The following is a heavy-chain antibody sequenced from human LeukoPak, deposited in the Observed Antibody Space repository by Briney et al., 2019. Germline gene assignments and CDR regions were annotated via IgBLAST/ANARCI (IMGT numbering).Heavy chain of an antibody. CDR3: ARYYVSGYYHIPYYFDY. CDR2: IKQDGSEK. CDR1: GFTFSSYW. D-gene: IGHD3-22*01. Sequence: GGSLRLSCAASGFTFSSYWMSWVRQAPGKGLEWVANIKQDGSEKYYVDSVKGRFTISRDNAKNSLYLQMNSLRAEDTAVYYCARYYVSGYYHIPYYFDYWGQGTLVTVSS. J-gene: IGHJ4*02. V-gene: IGHV3-7*01.